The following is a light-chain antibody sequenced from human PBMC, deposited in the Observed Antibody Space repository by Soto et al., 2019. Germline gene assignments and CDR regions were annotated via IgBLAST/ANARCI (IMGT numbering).Light chain of an antibody. V-gene: IGKV3-20*01. CDR2: DAS. CDR3: QQYGIPPT. Sequence: EIVLTQSPGTLSLSPGERATLSCRSSHSVSSNYLAWYQQKPGQAPRLLIYDASGRATGIPDRFSGSASGTDFTPTISRLEPVDFAVYYCQQYGIPPTFGQGTKVEIK. CDR1: HSVSSNY. J-gene: IGKJ1*01.